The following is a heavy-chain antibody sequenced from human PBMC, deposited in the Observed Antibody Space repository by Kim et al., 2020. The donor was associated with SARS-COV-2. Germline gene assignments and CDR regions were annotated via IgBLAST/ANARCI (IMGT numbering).Heavy chain of an antibody. D-gene: IGHD2-21*01. V-gene: IGHV3-30*03. J-gene: IGHJ4*01. CDR2: ISYAVFCL. Sequence: GGSLRLSCAASGFIFSDFGMHWVRQAPGRGLEWVAGISYAVFCLKKTNSVKGRFSISRDNTRSKLLLQIRNLGLDDTALYHIATEISIPHLVLRPFYWC. CDR1: GFIFSDFG. CDR3: ATEISIPHLVLRPFY.